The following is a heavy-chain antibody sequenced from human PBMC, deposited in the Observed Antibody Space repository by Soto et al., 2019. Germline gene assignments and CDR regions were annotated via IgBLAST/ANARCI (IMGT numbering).Heavy chain of an antibody. V-gene: IGHV4-34*01. CDR2: ISSYEGT. Sequence: SETLSLTCTFSGESLSYTSWSWIRQPPGKGLEWIGEISSYEGTNYNPSLRSRVTMSRDTSRNQLSLQLTSMTAADTAVYYCARGIDSAKAGYWDQGALVTVSS. J-gene: IGHJ4*01. D-gene: IGHD5-18*01. CDR1: GESLSYTS. CDR3: ARGIDSAKAGY.